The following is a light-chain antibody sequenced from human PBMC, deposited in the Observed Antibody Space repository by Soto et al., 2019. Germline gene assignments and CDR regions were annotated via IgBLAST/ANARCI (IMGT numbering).Light chain of an antibody. Sequence: EIVLTQSPGTLSLSPGEKATISCRASQSVSSSYLACYQQKPGQAPRLLIYGASSRATGIPDRFSGSGSGTDFTLTISRLEPEDFAVYYCQQYGSSPGTFGQGTKVDIK. CDR1: QSVSSSY. CDR2: GAS. CDR3: QQYGSSPGT. J-gene: IGKJ1*01. V-gene: IGKV3-20*01.